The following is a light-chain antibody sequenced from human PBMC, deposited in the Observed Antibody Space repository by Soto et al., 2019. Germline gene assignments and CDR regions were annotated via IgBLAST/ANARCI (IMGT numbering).Light chain of an antibody. CDR1: SSDVGGYNY. Sequence: QSALTQPRSVSGSPGQSVTISCTGTSSDVGGYNYVSWYQQHPGRAPKLIIHHVSERPSGVPDRFSGSRSGNTASLTISGLQAEDEADYYFCSYAGSYPYVFGTGTKLTVL. J-gene: IGLJ1*01. CDR3: CSYAGSYPYV. CDR2: HVS. V-gene: IGLV2-11*01.